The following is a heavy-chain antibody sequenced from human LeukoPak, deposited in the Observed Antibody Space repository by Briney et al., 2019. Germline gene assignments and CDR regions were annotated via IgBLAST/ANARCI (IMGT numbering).Heavy chain of an antibody. J-gene: IGHJ4*02. CDR3: ARGFADFVWGGYPSSY. D-gene: IGHD3-16*02. V-gene: IGHV3-21*01. CDR1: GFTFSSYS. Sequence: GGSLRLSCAASGFTFSSYSMNWVRQAPGEGLEWVSSITGSSTYIHYADSVKGRFTISRDNAKNSLYLQMNSLRAEDTAVYYCARGFADFVWGGYPSSYWGQGILVTVSS. CDR2: ITGSSTYI.